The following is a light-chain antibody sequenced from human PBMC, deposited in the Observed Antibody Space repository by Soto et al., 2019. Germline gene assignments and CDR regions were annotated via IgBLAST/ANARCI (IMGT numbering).Light chain of an antibody. Sequence: IQITQSPSTLSASVGDRVTITCRASESMSNCLAWYQQKPGKAPKLLISGASSLQSGVPSRFSGSASGTEFTLTISSLQSEDFAVYYCQQYNNWPPTTFGQGTKVDI. J-gene: IGKJ1*01. V-gene: IGKV1-5*01. CDR1: ESMSNC. CDR3: QQYNNWPPTT. CDR2: GAS.